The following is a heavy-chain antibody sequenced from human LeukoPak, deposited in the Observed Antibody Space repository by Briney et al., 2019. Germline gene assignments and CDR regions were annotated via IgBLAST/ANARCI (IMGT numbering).Heavy chain of an antibody. Sequence: PSETLSLTCTVSGGSISSYYWSWIRQPPGKGLEWIGYIYYSGSTNYNPSLKSRVTISVDTSKNQFSLKLSSVTAADTAVYYCARLLYSSSHGKRDYYYYGMDVWGQGTTVTVSS. J-gene: IGHJ6*02. CDR3: ARLLYSSSHGKRDYYYYGMDV. CDR2: IYYSGST. D-gene: IGHD6-13*01. V-gene: IGHV4-59*08. CDR1: GGSISSYY.